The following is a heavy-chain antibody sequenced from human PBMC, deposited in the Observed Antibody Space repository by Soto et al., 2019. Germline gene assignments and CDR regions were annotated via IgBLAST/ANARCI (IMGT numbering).Heavy chain of an antibody. CDR1: GEALGSGQSY. D-gene: IGHD3-10*01. CDR3: ARGRSDSAGSSFGRRMDV. J-gene: IGHJ6*02. V-gene: IGHV4-61*01. Sequence: QVQLQESGPGLVKSSETLSLICFVSGEALGSGQSYWNWIRQSPGKGLEWIGHTFVTGATKYSASLKSRVPMSVDTSKSQISLTLISVPAADSAKYFCARGRSDSAGSSFGRRMDVWGQGTTVTVSS. CDR2: TFVTGAT.